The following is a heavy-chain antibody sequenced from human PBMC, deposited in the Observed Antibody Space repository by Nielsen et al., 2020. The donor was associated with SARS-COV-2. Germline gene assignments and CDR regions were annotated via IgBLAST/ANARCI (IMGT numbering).Heavy chain of an antibody. CDR3: ARILYYYDSSGYYYSPFDY. D-gene: IGHD3-22*01. J-gene: IGHJ4*02. Sequence: WIRQPPGKALEWLARIDWDDDKSYSTSLKSRLTISKDTSKSQVVLTMTNMDPVDTATYYCARILYYYDSSGYYYSPFDYWGQGTLVTVSS. V-gene: IGHV2-70*04. CDR2: IDWDDDK.